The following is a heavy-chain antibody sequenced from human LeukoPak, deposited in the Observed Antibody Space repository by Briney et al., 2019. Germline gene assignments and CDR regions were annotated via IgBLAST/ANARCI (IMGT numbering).Heavy chain of an antibody. D-gene: IGHD6-25*01. CDR2: IRGDGSMT. J-gene: IGHJ4*02. Sequence: GGSLRLSCAASEFTFSAYWMHWVRQAPGKGLVWVSRIRGDGSMTNYADSVKGRFTITRDNAKNTLYLQMNSLRLEDTAVYYCARENLAAAADYWGQGTVVTVSS. V-gene: IGHV3-74*01. CDR1: EFTFSAYW. CDR3: ARENLAAAADY.